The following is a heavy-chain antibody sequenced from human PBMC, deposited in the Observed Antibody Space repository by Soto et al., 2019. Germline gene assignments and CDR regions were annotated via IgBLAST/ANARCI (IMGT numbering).Heavy chain of an antibody. CDR2: ITGSGGAT. CDR1: GFTFSRYA. D-gene: IGHD2-8*02. J-gene: IGHJ5*01. CDR3: ATTGGRDFDS. Sequence: GGSLRLSCAASGFTFSRYAMTWVRQAPGTGLEWVSSITGSGGATYYADSVKGRFTISRDNSKNTLFLQMISLRAEDAAVYYCATTGGRDFDSWGQGVRVTVSS. V-gene: IGHV3-23*01.